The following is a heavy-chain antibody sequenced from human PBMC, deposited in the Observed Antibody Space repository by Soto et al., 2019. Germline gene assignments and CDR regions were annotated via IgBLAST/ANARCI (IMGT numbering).Heavy chain of an antibody. CDR1: GFTFSSYA. J-gene: IGHJ4*02. CDR3: AREGRDY. V-gene: IGHV3-30-3*01. Sequence: QVQLVESGGGVVQPGRSLRLSCAASGFTFSSYAMHWVRQAPGKGLEWVAVISYDGSNKYYADSVKGRFTISRDNSKNKLYLQMNSLRAEDTAVYYCAREGRDYWGQGTLVTVSS. CDR2: ISYDGSNK.